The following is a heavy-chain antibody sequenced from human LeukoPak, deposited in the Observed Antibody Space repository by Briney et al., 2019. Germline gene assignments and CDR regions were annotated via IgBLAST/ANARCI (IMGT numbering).Heavy chain of an antibody. J-gene: IGHJ6*02. D-gene: IGHD3-3*01. CDR1: GGSFSGYY. V-gene: IGHV4-34*01. Sequence: SETLSLTCAVYGGSFSGYYWSWIRQPPGKGLEWIGEINHSGSTNYNPSLKSRVTISVDTSKNQFSLKLSSVTAADTAVYYCARGPYDFWSGPPYYYYGMDVWGQGTTVTVSS. CDR3: ARGPYDFWSGPPYYYYGMDV. CDR2: INHSGST.